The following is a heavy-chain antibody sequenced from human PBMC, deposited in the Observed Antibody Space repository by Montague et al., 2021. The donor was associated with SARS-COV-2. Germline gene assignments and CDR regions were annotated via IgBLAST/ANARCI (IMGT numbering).Heavy chain of an antibody. Sequence: TLSLTCTVSAGSISSGFFSWSWIRQPAGKGLERIGLICPGGNPNYNPSLKSRVTIAVDTSKNQFSLKLSSVTAADTAVYYCASVYTVTYYFDYWGRGTLVPVSS. CDR1: AGSISSGFFS. CDR2: ICPGGNP. V-gene: IGHV4-61*02. CDR3: ASVYTVTYYFDY. D-gene: IGHD4-17*01. J-gene: IGHJ4*02.